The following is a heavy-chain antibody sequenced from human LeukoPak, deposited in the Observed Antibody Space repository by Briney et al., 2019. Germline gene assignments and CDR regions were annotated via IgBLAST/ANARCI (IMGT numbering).Heavy chain of an antibody. CDR2: INSDGSST. Sequence: QSGGSLRLSCAASGFTLNSYWMHWVRQAPGKGLVWVSRINSDGSSTSYADSVKGRFTISRDNAKNTLYPQMNSLRAEDTAVYYCAREGQQPRGVRWFDPWGQGTLVTVSS. V-gene: IGHV3-74*01. J-gene: IGHJ5*02. D-gene: IGHD3-10*01. CDR1: GFTLNSYW. CDR3: AREGQQPRGVRWFDP.